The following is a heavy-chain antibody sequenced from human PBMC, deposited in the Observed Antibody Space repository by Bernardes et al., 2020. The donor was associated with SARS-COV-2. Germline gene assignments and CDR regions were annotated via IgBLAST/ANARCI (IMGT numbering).Heavy chain of an antibody. J-gene: IGHJ4*02. D-gene: IGHD6-19*01. CDR1: GFIFSSSW. Sequence: VGSLRLSCAASGFIFSSSWMSWVRQAPGKVLEWVAYIKQDGSEEYYVDSVKGRFTISRDNAKNSLYLQMNSLRVDDTAVYYCAKGGWYPDHWGQGTLVTVSS. CDR2: IKQDGSEE. CDR3: AKGGWYPDH. V-gene: IGHV3-7*04.